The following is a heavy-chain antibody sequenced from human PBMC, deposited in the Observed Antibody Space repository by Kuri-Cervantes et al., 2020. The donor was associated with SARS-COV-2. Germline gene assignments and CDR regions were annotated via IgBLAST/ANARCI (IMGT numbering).Heavy chain of an antibody. J-gene: IGHJ4*02. CDR1: GGSFSGYY. CDR3: ARGLGSGYYYGSFDY. CDR2: INHSGST. Sequence: GSLRLSCAVYGGSFSGYYWSWIRQPPGKGLEWIGEINHSGSTNYNPSLKSRVTISVDTSKNQFSLKLSSVTAADTAVYHCARGLGSGYYYGSFDYWGQGTLVTVSS. D-gene: IGHD3-22*01. V-gene: IGHV4-34*01.